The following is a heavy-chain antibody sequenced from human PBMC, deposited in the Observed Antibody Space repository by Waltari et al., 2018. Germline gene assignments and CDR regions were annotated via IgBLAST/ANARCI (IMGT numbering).Heavy chain of an antibody. CDR3: ARRYDYIWGSYRYNYYGMDV. CDR1: GYTFTSYA. D-gene: IGHD3-16*02. Sequence: QVQLVQSGAEVKKPGASVKVSCKASGYTFTSYALHWVPQAPGQRLEWMGWINAGNGNTKYSQKFQGRVTITRDTSASTAYMELSSLRSEDTAVYYCARRYDYIWGSYRYNYYGMDVWGQGTTVTVSS. V-gene: IGHV1-3*01. CDR2: INAGNGNT. J-gene: IGHJ6*02.